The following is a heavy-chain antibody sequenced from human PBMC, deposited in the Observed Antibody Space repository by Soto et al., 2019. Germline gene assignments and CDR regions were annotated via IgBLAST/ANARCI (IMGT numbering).Heavy chain of an antibody. CDR2: IMPIFRTP. D-gene: IGHD1-1*01. J-gene: IGHJ6*02. CDR1: GGTFSNSA. V-gene: IGHV1-69*12. Sequence: QVQREQSGAEVKKPGSSVKVCCKASGGTFSNSAISWVRQAPGQGLEWMGGIMPIFRTPDYAQKFQGRVTITADESTSTAYMELRGLRPDDTAVYYCASDKDRLQLGGNYYYILDVWGQGTTVTVSS. CDR3: ASDKDRLQLGGNYYYILDV.